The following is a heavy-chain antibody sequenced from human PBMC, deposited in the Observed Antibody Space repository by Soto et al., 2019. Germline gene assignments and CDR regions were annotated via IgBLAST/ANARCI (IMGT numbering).Heavy chain of an antibody. CDR2: ISSGGKTI. D-gene: IGHD3-22*01. CDR3: ARAQMGSGTWGLRYDSSGIDY. V-gene: IGHV3-11*01. Sequence: QVQLVESGGGLVKPRGSLRLSCAASGFIFSDYYMSWIRKAPGKGLEWLSYISSGGKTIYYTDSAKGRFTISRDNAKNSLSLQMNSLRAEDTAVYYCARAQMGSGTWGLRYDSSGIDYWGQGTLVTVSS. CDR1: GFIFSDYY. J-gene: IGHJ4*02.